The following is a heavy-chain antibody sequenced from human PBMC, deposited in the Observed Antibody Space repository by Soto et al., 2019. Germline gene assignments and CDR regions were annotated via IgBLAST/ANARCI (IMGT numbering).Heavy chain of an antibody. V-gene: IGHV3-23*01. D-gene: IGHD3-10*01. J-gene: IGHJ4*02. CDR1: GFTFSSYA. Sequence: EVQLLESGGGLVQPGGSLRLSCAASGFTFSSYAMSWVRQAPGKGLEWVSGISGSGDNIYYADSVKGRFTISRDNAKNTLYLQMNSLRAEDTALYYCAKVPLGQWFGESDHWGQGTLVTVSS. CDR3: AKVPLGQWFGESDH. CDR2: ISGSGDNI.